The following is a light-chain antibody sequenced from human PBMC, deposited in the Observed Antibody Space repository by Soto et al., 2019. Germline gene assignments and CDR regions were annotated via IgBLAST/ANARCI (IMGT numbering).Light chain of an antibody. J-gene: IGKJ4*01. CDR3: QQYNNWPQLT. Sequence: EIVMTQSPATLSVSPGERATLSCRASQSVSSNLAWYQQKPGQAPRLLIYGASTRATGIPARFSGSGSGTEFTLTISSLQSEDCAVYYCQQYNNWPQLTFGGGTKVDIK. CDR2: GAS. V-gene: IGKV3-15*01. CDR1: QSVSSN.